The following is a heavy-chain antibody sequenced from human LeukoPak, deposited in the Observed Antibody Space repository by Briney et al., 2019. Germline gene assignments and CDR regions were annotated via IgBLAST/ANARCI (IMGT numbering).Heavy chain of an antibody. CDR1: GFTFSDYY. CDR3: ARDLGPYNTSPNSGAFDI. Sequence: GGTLRLSCAASGFTFSDYYMAWTRQAPGKGLECLSYLSRRGGTIYYADSVKGRFTVSWDNAKNSFYLQMNSLRAEDTAVFYCARDLGPYNTSPNSGAFDIWGQGTMVTVSS. V-gene: IGHV3-11*04. CDR2: LSRRGGTI. D-gene: IGHD1-14*01. J-gene: IGHJ3*02.